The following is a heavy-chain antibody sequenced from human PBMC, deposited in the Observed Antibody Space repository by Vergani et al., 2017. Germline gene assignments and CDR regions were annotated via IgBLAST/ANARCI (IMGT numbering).Heavy chain of an antibody. J-gene: IGHJ6*03. V-gene: IGHV4-30-4*01. CDR2: IYYSGST. CDR3: ARDTPYNPLYYYYYMDV. Sequence: QVQLQESGPGLVKPSQTLSLTCTVSGGSISSGDYYWSWIRQPPGKGLEWIGYIYYSGSTYYNPSLKSRVTISVDTSKNQFSLQLNSVTPEDTAVYYCARDTPYNPLYYYYYMDVWGKGTTVTVSS. CDR1: GGSISSGDYY. D-gene: IGHD1-14*01.